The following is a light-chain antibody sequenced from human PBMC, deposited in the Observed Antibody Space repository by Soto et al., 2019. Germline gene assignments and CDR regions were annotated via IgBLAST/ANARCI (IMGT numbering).Light chain of an antibody. CDR1: SSDVGNYNL. CDR2: EGS. V-gene: IGLV2-23*01. J-gene: IGLJ1*01. Sequence: QSALTQPASVSGSPGQSITISCTGTSSDVGNYNLVSWYQHHPGKAPKLMIYEGSERPSGVSNRFSGSKSGNTASLTISGLQAEDGADYYCCSYAGSATYVFGTGTKLTVL. CDR3: CSYAGSATYV.